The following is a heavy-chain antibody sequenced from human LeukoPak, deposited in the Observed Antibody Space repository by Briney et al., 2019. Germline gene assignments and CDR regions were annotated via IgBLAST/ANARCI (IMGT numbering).Heavy chain of an antibody. V-gene: IGHV3-23*01. D-gene: IGHD2-15*01. Sequence: PGGSLRLSCAASGFTFSSYEMNWVRQAPGKGLEWVSGISGSGDNTNYADSVKGRFTISRDNSKNTLSLQMSSLRVEDTAVYYCARDRSCTGGSCYMDVWGRGTTVTVSS. CDR2: ISGSGDNT. CDR1: GFTFSSYE. J-gene: IGHJ6*03. CDR3: ARDRSCTGGSCYMDV.